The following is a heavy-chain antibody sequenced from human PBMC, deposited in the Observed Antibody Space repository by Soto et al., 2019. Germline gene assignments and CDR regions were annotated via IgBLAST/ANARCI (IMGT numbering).Heavy chain of an antibody. D-gene: IGHD5-18*01. J-gene: IGHJ4*02. CDR3: AKEPSWIQLWLPFDS. CDR1: GFTFSGYY. CDR2: FSSSGYTI. V-gene: IGHV3-11*01. Sequence: GGSLRLSCEASGFTFSGYYMTWIRQAPGKGLEWISYFSSSGYTIRYADSVEGRFTVSRDDAKKTLYLQMNSLRVEDTAVYYCAKEPSWIQLWLPFDSWGQGTLVTVSS.